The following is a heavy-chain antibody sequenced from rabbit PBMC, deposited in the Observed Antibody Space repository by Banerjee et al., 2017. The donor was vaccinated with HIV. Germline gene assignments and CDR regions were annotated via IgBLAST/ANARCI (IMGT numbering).Heavy chain of an antibody. Sequence: QSLEESGGGLVQPEGSLTLTCTASGFSFSSRYYMCWVRQAPGKGLEWIGCIGSGATGNNYYASWAKGRFTISKTSSTTLTLQMTSLTAADTATYFCARDLPGVIGWNFGWWGQGTLITVS. J-gene: IGHJ3*01. CDR1: GFSFSSRYY. CDR2: IGSGATGNN. V-gene: IGHV1S40*01. D-gene: IGHD4-1*01. CDR3: ARDLPGVIGWNFGW.